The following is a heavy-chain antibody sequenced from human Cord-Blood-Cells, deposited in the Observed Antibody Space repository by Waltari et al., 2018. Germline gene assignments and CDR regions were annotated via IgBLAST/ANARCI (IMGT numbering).Heavy chain of an antibody. J-gene: IGHJ6*02. V-gene: IGHV4-30-4*01. CDR2: IYYSGST. CDR1: GGSISSGDYY. CDR3: AREQAGDFWSGSRDWYYGMDV. D-gene: IGHD3-3*01. Sequence: QVQLQESGPGLVKPSQTLSLTCTVSGGSISSGDYYWSWIRQPPGKGLEWLGYIYYSGSTYYNPSLKSRVTIAVDTSKNQFSLKLSSVTAADTAVYYCAREQAGDFWSGSRDWYYGMDVWGQGTTVTVSS.